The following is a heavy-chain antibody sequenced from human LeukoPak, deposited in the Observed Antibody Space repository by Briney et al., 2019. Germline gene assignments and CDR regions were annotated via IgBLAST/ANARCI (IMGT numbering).Heavy chain of an antibody. Sequence: ASVKVSCKASGYTFTGYYMHWVRQAPGQGLEWMGWINPNSGGTNYAQKFQGRVTMTRDTSISTAHMELSRLRSDDTAVYYCARDLGVVPAAPPSYYYYGMDVWGQGTTVTVSS. CDR3: ARDLGVVPAAPPSYYYYGMDV. J-gene: IGHJ6*02. CDR2: INPNSGGT. V-gene: IGHV1-2*02. CDR1: GYTFTGYY. D-gene: IGHD2-2*01.